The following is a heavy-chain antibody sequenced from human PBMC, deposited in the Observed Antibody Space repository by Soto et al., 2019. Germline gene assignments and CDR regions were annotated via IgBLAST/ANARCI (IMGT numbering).Heavy chain of an antibody. CDR3: STALCPFGYCSGGPDV. V-gene: IGHV3-15*01. Sequence: GGSLRLSCAASGFTFSNAWMSWVRQAPGKGLEWVGRIKSKTDGGTIDYAAPVKGRFTISRDGSKNTLYLQMNGLNTEDTAVYYCSTALCPFGYCSGGPDVWGQGTTVTVSS. CDR2: IKSKTDGGTI. J-gene: IGHJ6*02. CDR1: GFTFSNAW. D-gene: IGHD2-15*01.